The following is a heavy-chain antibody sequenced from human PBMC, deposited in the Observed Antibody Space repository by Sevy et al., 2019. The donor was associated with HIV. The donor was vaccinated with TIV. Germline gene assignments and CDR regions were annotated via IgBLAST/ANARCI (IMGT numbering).Heavy chain of an antibody. CDR2: IHASGST. J-gene: IGHJ4*02. CDR3: ARERGSNILTLGLDF. CDR1: AGSISSDSYF. Sequence: SETLSLTCTVSAGSISSDSYFWNWIRQPAGKGLEWIGRIHASGSTIYNPSLKSPVTMSVDKSKCQFSLRLTSVTAADSAVYFCARERGSNILTLGLDFWGQGSLVTVSS. V-gene: IGHV4-61*02. D-gene: IGHD3-9*01.